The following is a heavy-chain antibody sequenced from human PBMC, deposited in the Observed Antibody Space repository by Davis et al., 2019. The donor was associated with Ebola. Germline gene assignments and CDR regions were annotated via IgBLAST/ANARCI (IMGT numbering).Heavy chain of an antibody. Sequence: PSETLSLTCTVSGGSISSSSYYWGWIRQPPGKGLEWIGSIYYSGSTYYNPSLKSRVTISVDTSKNQFSLKLSSVTAADTAVYYCARPPPAVPGKDAFDIWGQGTMVTVSS. CDR3: ARPPPAVPGKDAFDI. D-gene: IGHD2-2*01. CDR2: IYYSGST. J-gene: IGHJ3*02. V-gene: IGHV4-39*01. CDR1: GGSISSSSYY.